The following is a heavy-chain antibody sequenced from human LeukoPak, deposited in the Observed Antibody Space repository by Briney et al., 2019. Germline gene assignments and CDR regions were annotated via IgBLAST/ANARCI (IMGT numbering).Heavy chain of an antibody. V-gene: IGHV1-2*02. J-gene: IGHJ4*02. CDR2: INPNSGGT. CDR1: GYTFTGYY. Sequence: ASVKVSCKASGYTFTGYYMHWVRQAPGQGLEWMGWINPNSGGTNYAQKFQGRVTMTRDTSISTAYMELSRLRSDDTAVYYCATQRGVGYCSSTSCSPFDYWGQGTLVTVSS. CDR3: ATQRGVGYCSSTSCSPFDY. D-gene: IGHD2-2*01.